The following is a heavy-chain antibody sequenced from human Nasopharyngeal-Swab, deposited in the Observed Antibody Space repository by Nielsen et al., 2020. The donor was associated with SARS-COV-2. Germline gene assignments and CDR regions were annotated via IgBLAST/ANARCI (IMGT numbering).Heavy chain of an antibody. Sequence: GESLKISCAASGFTFSSYSMNWVRQAPGKGLEWVSSISSSSSYIYYADSVKGRFTISRDNAKNSLYLQMNSLRAEDTAVYYCARDEAAGTGFDYWGQGTLVTVSS. J-gene: IGHJ4*02. CDR1: GFTFSSYS. D-gene: IGHD6-13*01. V-gene: IGHV3-21*01. CDR2: ISSSSSYI. CDR3: ARDEAAGTGFDY.